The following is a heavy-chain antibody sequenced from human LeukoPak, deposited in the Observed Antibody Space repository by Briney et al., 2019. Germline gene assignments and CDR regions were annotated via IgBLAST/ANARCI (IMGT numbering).Heavy chain of an antibody. CDR2: ILSDGSKE. J-gene: IGHJ6*03. V-gene: IGHV3-33*01. Sequence: GGSLRLSCAASGFTFSSYGMHWVRQAPGKGLEWVAVILSDGSKEFYTDSVKGRFTISRDNSKNTLYLQMNSLRVEDTAIYYCATRKCSISACRASSYRCMDDWGKGTTVTVSS. CDR3: ATRKCSISACRASSYRCMDD. CDR1: GFTFSSYG. D-gene: IGHD2-2*01.